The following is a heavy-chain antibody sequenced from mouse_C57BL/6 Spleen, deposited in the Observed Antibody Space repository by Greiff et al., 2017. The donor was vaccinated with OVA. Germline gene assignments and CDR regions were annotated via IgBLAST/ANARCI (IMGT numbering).Heavy chain of an antibody. CDR1: GFTFSSYA. Sequence: EVKLMESGGGLVKPGGSLKLSCAASGFTFSSYAMSWVRQTPEKRLEWVATISDGGSYTYYPDNVKGRFTISRDNAKNTLYLQMSHLKSEDTAMYYCAREGDGYPFAYWGQGTLVTVAA. CDR2: ISDGGSYT. V-gene: IGHV5-4*01. CDR3: AREGDGYPFAY. J-gene: IGHJ3*01. D-gene: IGHD2-3*01.